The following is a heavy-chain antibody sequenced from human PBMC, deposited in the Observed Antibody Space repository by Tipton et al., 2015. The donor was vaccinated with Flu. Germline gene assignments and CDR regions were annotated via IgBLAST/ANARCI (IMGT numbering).Heavy chain of an antibody. D-gene: IGHD4-17*01. Sequence: SLRLSCAASGFTFSSYAMHWVRQAPGKGLEWVAVISYDGSNKYYADSVKGRFTISRDNSKNTLYLQMNSLRAEDTAVYYCARGTWDGDHFGFDYWGQGTLVTVSS. CDR2: ISYDGSNK. V-gene: IGHV3-30-3*01. CDR3: ARGTWDGDHFGFDY. J-gene: IGHJ4*02. CDR1: GFTFSSYA.